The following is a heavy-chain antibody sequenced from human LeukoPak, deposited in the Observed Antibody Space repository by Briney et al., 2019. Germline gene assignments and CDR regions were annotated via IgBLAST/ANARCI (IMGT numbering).Heavy chain of an antibody. Sequence: SGGSLRLSCAASGFTFSSYDMHWVRQATGKGLEWASAIGTAGDTYYPGSVKGRFTISRENAKNSLYLQMNSLRAEDTAVYYCASLCSSTSCFQDDAFDIWGQGTMVTVSS. CDR1: GFTFSSYD. CDR2: IGTAGDT. V-gene: IGHV3-13*01. J-gene: IGHJ3*02. D-gene: IGHD2-2*01. CDR3: ASLCSSTSCFQDDAFDI.